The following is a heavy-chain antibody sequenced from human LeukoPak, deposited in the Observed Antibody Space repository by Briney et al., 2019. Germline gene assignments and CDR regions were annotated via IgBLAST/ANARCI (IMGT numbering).Heavy chain of an antibody. D-gene: IGHD2-8*01. CDR1: GFTFSSYW. CDR2: ISGSGGST. V-gene: IGHV3-23*01. J-gene: IGHJ6*03. CDR3: AKQYCTNGVCSYYYYYYMDV. Sequence: GGSLRLSCAASGFTFSSYWMSWVRQAPGKGLEWVSAISGSGGSTYYADSVKGRFTISRDNSKNTLYLQMNSLRAEDTAVYYCAKQYCTNGVCSYYYYYYMDVWGKGTTVTVSS.